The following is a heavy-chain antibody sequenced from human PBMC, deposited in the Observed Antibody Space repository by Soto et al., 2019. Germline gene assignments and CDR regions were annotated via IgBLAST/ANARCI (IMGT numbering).Heavy chain of an antibody. J-gene: IGHJ4*02. CDR3: STDLSGQYDY. CDR2: TNEDGSRT. V-gene: IGHV3-74*01. CDR1: GFSFSNYW. Sequence: EVQLVESGGGLVQSGGSLRLSCAASGFSFSNYWMHWVRQAPGKGLVWVSRTNEDGSRTDYADSVQGRFTISRDNANNALYLHMNSLRAEDTAIYYWSTDLSGQYDYWGQGVLVTVSS. D-gene: IGHD3-16*02.